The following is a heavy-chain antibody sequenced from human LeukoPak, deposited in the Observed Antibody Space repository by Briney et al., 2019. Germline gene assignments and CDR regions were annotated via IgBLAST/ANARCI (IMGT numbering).Heavy chain of an antibody. CDR1: GYTFTSYY. V-gene: IGHV1-46*01. J-gene: IGHJ4*02. CDR3: AREDTAMAPTED. Sequence: ASVKVSCKASGYTFTSYYMHWVRQAPGQGLEWMGIINPSGGSASYAQKFQGRVTMTRDTSTSTVYMELSSLRSEDTAVYYCAREDTAMAPTEDWGQGTLVTVSS. D-gene: IGHD5-18*01. CDR2: INPSGGSA.